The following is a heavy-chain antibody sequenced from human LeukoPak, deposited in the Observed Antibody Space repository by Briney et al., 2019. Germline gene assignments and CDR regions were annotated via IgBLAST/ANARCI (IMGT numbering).Heavy chain of an antibody. V-gene: IGHV5-51*01. Sequence: GESLKISCKASGYVFTTYWIAWVRQVPGKGLEWMGVINPDNSETRYSPSFQGQVTISADKSISTAYLQWSSLMASDTGMYYCARRWAFDYWGQGTLVTVSS. CDR2: INPDNSET. CDR1: GYVFTTYW. J-gene: IGHJ4*02. D-gene: IGHD1-26*01. CDR3: ARRWAFDY.